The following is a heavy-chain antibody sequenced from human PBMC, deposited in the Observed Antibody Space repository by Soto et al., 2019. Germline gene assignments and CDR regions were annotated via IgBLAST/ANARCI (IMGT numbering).Heavy chain of an antibody. Sequence: PGGSLRLSCAASGFTFSSYWMTWVRQAPGKGLEWVANIKEDGSEKYYVDSVKGRFTISRDNAKNSLYLQMNSLRAGDTAVYYCARGMIVYARIPDYWGQGTLVTVSS. CDR1: GFTFSSYW. CDR2: IKEDGSEK. D-gene: IGHD2-8*01. J-gene: IGHJ4*02. V-gene: IGHV3-7*03. CDR3: ARGMIVYARIPDY.